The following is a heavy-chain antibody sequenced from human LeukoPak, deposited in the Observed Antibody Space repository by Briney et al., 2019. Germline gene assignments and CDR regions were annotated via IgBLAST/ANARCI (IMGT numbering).Heavy chain of an antibody. CDR2: TKEDGSGS. V-gene: IGHV3-7*01. D-gene: IGHD2-15*01. Sequence: RGPLRLSCAASGFSFSYYWMSWVRQAPGKGLEWVANTKEDGSGSSYVDSVKGRFTISRDNAKNSLYLQMNSLRAEDTAVYYCAKGGVVGTRYYFDSWGQGTLVTVSS. CDR3: AKGGVVGTRYYFDS. J-gene: IGHJ4*02. CDR1: GFSFSYYW.